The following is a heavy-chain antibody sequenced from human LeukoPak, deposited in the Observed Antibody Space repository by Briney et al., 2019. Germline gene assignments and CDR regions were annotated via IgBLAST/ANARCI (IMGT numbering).Heavy chain of an antibody. CDR3: ARDIVMVTYWFDP. J-gene: IGHJ5*02. V-gene: IGHV1-2*02. CDR2: INPNSGGT. CDR1: GYTFTGYY. Sequence: ASVKVSCKASGYTFTGYYMHWVRQAPGQGLEWMGWINPNSGGTNYAQKFQGRVTMTRDTSISTAYMGLSRLRSDDTAVYYRARDIVMVTYWFDPWGQGTLVTVSS. D-gene: IGHD5-18*01.